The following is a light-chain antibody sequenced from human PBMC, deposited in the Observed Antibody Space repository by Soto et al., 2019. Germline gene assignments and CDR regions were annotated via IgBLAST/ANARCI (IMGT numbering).Light chain of an antibody. CDR3: AAWDDSPYV. Sequence: QSVLTQPPSASGTPGQRVTISCSGSSSNIGSNTVNWYQQLPGTAPKLHIYSNNQRPSGVPDRFSGSKSGTSASLAISGLQSEDEADYYCAAWDDSPYVFGTGTKVTV. CDR2: SNN. J-gene: IGLJ1*01. V-gene: IGLV1-44*01. CDR1: SSNIGSNT.